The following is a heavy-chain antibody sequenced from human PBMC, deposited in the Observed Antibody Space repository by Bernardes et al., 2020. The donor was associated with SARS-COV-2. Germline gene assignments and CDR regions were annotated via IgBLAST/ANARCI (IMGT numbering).Heavy chain of an antibody. D-gene: IGHD3-22*01. CDR2: ISYHGSNK. J-gene: IGHJ4*02. CDR1: GFTFSSSA. Sequence: GGSLRLSCAASGFTFSSSAMHWVRQGPGKGLEWVAAISYHGSNKYYADSVKGRFTISRDNSKNTLYLHMNSLRPEDTAVYYCARGPTYSYDSTGYSILDYRGQGALVTVSS. CDR3: ARGPTYSYDSTGYSILDY. V-gene: IGHV3-30-3*01.